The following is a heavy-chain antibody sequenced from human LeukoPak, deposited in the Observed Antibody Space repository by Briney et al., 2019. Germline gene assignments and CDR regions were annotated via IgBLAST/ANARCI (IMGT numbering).Heavy chain of an antibody. CDR1: GFTFSNYG. Sequence: GGSLRLSCAASGFTFSNYGMSWVRQAPGKGLEWVSDISRSSSTIYYADSVKGRFTISRDNAKNSLYLQMNSLRAEDTAVYYCARDGWLVLDSYYFDYWGQGTLVTVSS. CDR3: ARDGWLVLDSYYFDY. CDR2: ISRSSSTI. J-gene: IGHJ4*02. D-gene: IGHD6-19*01. V-gene: IGHV3-48*01.